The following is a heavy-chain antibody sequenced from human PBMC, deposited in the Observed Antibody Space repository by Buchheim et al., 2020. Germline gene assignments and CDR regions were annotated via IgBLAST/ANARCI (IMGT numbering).Heavy chain of an antibody. D-gene: IGHD3/OR15-3a*01. J-gene: IGHJ5*02. CDR2: IFNTAGGT. CDR3: ARRMTFGATPGLDP. CDR1: GFTFSSYA. V-gene: IGHV3-23*04. Sequence: EVQVVESGGGLVQPGGSLRLSCAASGFTFSSYAMTWVRQAPGKGLEWVSTIFNTAGGTYYADSVKSRFTISRDNSQNMVYLQMNTLGAEDTALYYCARRMTFGATPGLDPWGQGTL.